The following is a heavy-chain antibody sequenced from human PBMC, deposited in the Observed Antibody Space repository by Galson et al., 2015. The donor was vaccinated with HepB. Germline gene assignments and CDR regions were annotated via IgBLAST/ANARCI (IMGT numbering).Heavy chain of an antibody. Sequence: LRLSCAASGFTFSSYWMSWVRQAPGKGLEWVANIKQDGSEKYYVDSVKGRFTISRDNAKNSLYLQMNSLRAEDTAVYYCARVPRGGAYDLPYFDYWGQGTLVTVSS. D-gene: IGHD5-12*01. CDR1: GFTFSSYW. V-gene: IGHV3-7*01. CDR2: IKQDGSEK. J-gene: IGHJ4*02. CDR3: ARVPRGGAYDLPYFDY.